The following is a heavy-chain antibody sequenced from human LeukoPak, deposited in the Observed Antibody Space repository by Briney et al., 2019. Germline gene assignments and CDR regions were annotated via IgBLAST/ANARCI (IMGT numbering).Heavy chain of an antibody. J-gene: IGHJ5*02. CDR2: IYSSRST. CDR1: GGSISTGTYY. D-gene: IGHD1-26*01. V-gene: IGHV4-61*02. Sequence: SETLSLTCTVTGGSISTGTYYWSWIRRPAGKGLEWIGRIYSSRSTNYNPSLKSRVTISIDTSKNQFSLNLSSVTAADTAVYYCARGRLTWDHCWFDPWGQGALVTVSS. CDR3: ARGRLTWDHCWFDP.